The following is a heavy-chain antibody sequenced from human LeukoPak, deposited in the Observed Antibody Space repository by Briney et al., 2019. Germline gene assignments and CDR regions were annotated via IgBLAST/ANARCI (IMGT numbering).Heavy chain of an antibody. CDR1: GYTFINFA. J-gene: IGHJ4*02. CDR2: INAGNGNT. D-gene: IGHD6-13*01. Sequence: GASVTVSCKASGYTFINFAINWGRQAPGQRPEWMGWINAGNGNTKYSQKFQGRVTITRDTSASTAYMELSGLTSEDTAVYYCARGPRAAADDYWGQGTLVTVSS. V-gene: IGHV1-3*01. CDR3: ARGPRAAADDY.